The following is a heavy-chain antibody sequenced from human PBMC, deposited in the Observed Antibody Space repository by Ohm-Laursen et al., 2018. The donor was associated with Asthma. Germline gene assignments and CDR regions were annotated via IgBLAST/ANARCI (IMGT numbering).Heavy chain of an antibody. V-gene: IGHV4-31*11. CDR1: GDSFTSGGHY. D-gene: IGHD3-9*01. Sequence: SQTLSLTCAVSGDSFTSGGHYWSWIRQHPGKGLEWIGYIYYSGSTYYNPSLKSRVTISIDTSKNQFSLKLSSVTAADTAVYYCAREDFDWPPGYCDYWGQGTLVTVSS. CDR3: AREDFDWPPGYCDY. J-gene: IGHJ4*02. CDR2: IYYSGST.